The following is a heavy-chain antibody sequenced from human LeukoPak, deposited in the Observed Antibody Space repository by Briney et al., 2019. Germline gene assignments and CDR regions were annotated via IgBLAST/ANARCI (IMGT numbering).Heavy chain of an antibody. CDR3: ARGARPGYSYGYGYFDY. D-gene: IGHD5-18*01. CDR2: INWNGGST. Sequence: GGSLRRSCAASGFTSDDYGMSWVRQAPGKGLEWVSGINWNGGSTGYADSVKGRFTISRDNAKNSLYLQMNSLRAEDTALYYCARGARPGYSYGYGYFDYWGQGTLVIVSS. J-gene: IGHJ4*02. V-gene: IGHV3-20*04. CDR1: GFTSDDYG.